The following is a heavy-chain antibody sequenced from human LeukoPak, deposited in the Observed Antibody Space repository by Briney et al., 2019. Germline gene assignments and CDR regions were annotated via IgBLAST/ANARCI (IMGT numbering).Heavy chain of an antibody. J-gene: IGHJ6*02. CDR2: LHSNGNT. V-gene: IGHV3-66*01. CDR1: GFAVTTNY. D-gene: IGHD6-13*01. CDR3: ARDRVAAAGTHYYYGMDA. Sequence: GGSLRLSCSASGFAVTTNYMTWVRQAPGKGLEWVSILHSNGNTYYADSVKGRFTVSRDNSKNTLYLQMNSLRAEDTAEYYCARDRVAAAGTHYYYGMDAWGQGTTVTVS.